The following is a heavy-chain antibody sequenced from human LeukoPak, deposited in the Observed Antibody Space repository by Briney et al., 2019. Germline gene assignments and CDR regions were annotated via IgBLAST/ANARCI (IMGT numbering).Heavy chain of an antibody. CDR1: GYTFTSYG. CDR2: ISAYNGNT. Sequence: ASVKVSCKASGYTFTSYGISWVRQAPGQGLEWMGWISAYNGNTNYAQKLQGRVTITADKSTNTAYMELASLKSEDTAVYYCARAGGSTWYVSLYYWGQGTLVTVSS. D-gene: IGHD6-13*01. J-gene: IGHJ4*02. V-gene: IGHV1-18*01. CDR3: ARAGGSTWYVSLYY.